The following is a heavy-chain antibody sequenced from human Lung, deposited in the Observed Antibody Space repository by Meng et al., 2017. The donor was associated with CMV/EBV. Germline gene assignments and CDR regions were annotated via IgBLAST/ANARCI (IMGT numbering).Heavy chain of an antibody. V-gene: IGHV1-8*02. CDR3: ARGPSYSSGVRDC. Sequence: ASVKVSCKAFGYTFTSFDTNWVRQATGQGPEWMGWMNPNSGNTGYAQKFQGRVPLTRDTSISTAYMELSSLRSEDTAVYYCARGPSYSSGVRDCWGQGTLVTVSS. J-gene: IGHJ4*02. CDR1: GYTFTSFD. CDR2: MNPNSGNT. D-gene: IGHD6-19*01.